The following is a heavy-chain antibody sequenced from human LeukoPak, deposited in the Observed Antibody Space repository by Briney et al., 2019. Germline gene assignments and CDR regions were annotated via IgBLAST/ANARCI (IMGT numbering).Heavy chain of an antibody. Sequence: SETLSLTCTVSGGSISSSSYYWGWIRQPPGKGLEWIGSIYYSGSTYYNPSLKSRVTISVDTSKNQFSLKLSSVTAADTAVYYCARAPLWEQRADAFDIWGQGTMVTVSS. J-gene: IGHJ3*02. CDR3: ARAPLWEQRADAFDI. V-gene: IGHV4-39*07. CDR2: IYYSGST. CDR1: GGSISSSSYY. D-gene: IGHD1-26*01.